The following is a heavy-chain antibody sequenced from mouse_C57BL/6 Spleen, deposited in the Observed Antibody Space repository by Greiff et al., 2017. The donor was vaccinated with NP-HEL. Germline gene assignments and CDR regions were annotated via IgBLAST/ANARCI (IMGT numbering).Heavy chain of an antibody. J-gene: IGHJ1*03. D-gene: IGHD1-1*01. CDR2: IYPGGGYT. CDR1: GYTFTNYW. CDR3: ARHGSSYRYWYFDV. V-gene: IGHV1-63*01. Sequence: LVESGAELVRPGTSVKMSCKASGYTFTNYWIGWAKQRPGHGLEWIGDIYPGGGYTNYNEKFKGKATLTADKSSSTAYMQFSSLTSEDSAIYYCARHGSSYRYWYFDVWGTGTTVTVSS.